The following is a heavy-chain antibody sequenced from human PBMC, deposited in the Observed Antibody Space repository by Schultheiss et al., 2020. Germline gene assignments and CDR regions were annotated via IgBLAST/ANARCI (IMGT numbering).Heavy chain of an antibody. CDR1: GFTVSSNY. Sequence: WGSLRLSCAASGFTVSSNYMSWVRQAPGKGLEWVSVIYSGGSTYYADSVKGRFTISRDNSKNTLYLQMNSLRAEDTAVYYCARDSSKLGCDPWGQGTLVTVSS. V-gene: IGHV3-66*01. D-gene: IGHD1-1*01. CDR3: ARDSSKLGCDP. CDR2: IYSGGST. J-gene: IGHJ5*02.